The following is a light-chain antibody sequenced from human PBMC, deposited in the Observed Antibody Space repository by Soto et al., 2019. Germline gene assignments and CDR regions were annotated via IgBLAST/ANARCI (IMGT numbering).Light chain of an antibody. V-gene: IGKV1-17*01. CDR3: LQHHSFSWT. Sequence: DIQMTQSPSSLSASVGDRVTITCRASQGIGNDLAWYQQKPGKAPKRLIYSASRLLSGVPSRFSVSGSGTEFTLTISSLQPEDFATYYCLQHHSFSWTFGQGTKVEVK. CDR2: SAS. CDR1: QGIGND. J-gene: IGKJ1*01.